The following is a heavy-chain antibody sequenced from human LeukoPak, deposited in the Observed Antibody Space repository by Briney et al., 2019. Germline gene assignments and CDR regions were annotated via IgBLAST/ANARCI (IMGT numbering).Heavy chain of an antibody. V-gene: IGHV3-23*01. CDR1: GFTFSSYA. CDR2: ISGSGGST. D-gene: IGHD1-7*01. CDR3: ARGVGNWNYDS. Sequence: GGSLRLSCAASGFTFSSYAMSWVRQAPGKGLEWVSAISGSGGSTYYAGSVKGRFTISRDNSKNTVYLQTNSLRGEDTAIYYCARGVGNWNYDSWGQGSLVIVSS. J-gene: IGHJ5*01.